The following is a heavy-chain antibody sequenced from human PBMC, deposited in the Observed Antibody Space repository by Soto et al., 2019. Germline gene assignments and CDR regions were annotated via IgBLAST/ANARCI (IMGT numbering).Heavy chain of an antibody. D-gene: IGHD2-15*01. CDR3: ARSGSRGGYYYYGMDV. J-gene: IGHJ6*02. V-gene: IGHV5-51*01. CDR1: GYSFTSYW. CDR2: IYPGDSDT. Sequence: GESLKISCKGSGYSFTSYWIGWVRQMPGKGLEWMGIIYPGDSDTRYSPSFQGQVTISADKSISTAYLQWSSLKASDTAMYYCARSGSRGGYYYYGMDVWGQGTTVTVSS.